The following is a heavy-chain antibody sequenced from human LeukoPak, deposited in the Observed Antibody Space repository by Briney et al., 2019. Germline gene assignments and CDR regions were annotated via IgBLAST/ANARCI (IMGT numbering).Heavy chain of an antibody. CDR2: ISSSSSYI. J-gene: IGHJ2*01. CDR1: GFTFSSYS. V-gene: IGHV3-21*01. Sequence: GGSLRLSCAASGFTFSSYSMNWVRQAPGKGLEWVSSISSSSSYIYYADSVKGRFTISRDNAKNSLYLQMNSLRAEDTAVYYCARDKSYYGGSPTLDLWGRGTLVTVSS. D-gene: IGHD4-23*01. CDR3: ARDKSYYGGSPTLDL.